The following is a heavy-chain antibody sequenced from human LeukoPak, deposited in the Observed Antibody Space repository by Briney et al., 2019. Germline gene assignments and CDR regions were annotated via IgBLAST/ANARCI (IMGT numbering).Heavy chain of an antibody. J-gene: IGHJ4*02. Sequence: GGSLRLSCAASGFTFSNYSMNWVRQAPGKGLEWVAVISYDGSNKYYADSVKGRFTISRDDSKNTLYLQMNSLRAEDTAVYYCAKAEDTAMVDYWGQGTLVTVSS. CDR2: ISYDGSNK. V-gene: IGHV3-30*18. D-gene: IGHD5-18*01. CDR3: AKAEDTAMVDY. CDR1: GFTFSNYS.